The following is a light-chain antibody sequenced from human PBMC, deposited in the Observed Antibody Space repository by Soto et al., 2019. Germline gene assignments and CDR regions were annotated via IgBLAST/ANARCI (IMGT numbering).Light chain of an antibody. J-gene: IGLJ1*01. CDR3: SSYTSGSRYV. CDR1: SSDIGGYNF. Sequence: QSALTQPASVSGSPGQSITISCTGTSSDIGGYNFVSWYQQHPGKAPKFMIYNVNIRPSGVSDRFSGSKSGNTASLTISGLQAEDEADYYCSSYTSGSRYVFGTGTKLTVL. CDR2: NVN. V-gene: IGLV2-14*01.